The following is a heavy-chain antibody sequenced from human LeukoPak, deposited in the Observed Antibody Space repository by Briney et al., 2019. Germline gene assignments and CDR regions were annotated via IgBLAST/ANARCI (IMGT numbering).Heavy chain of an antibody. CDR1: GYTFTSYA. V-gene: IGHV7-4-1*02. CDR2: INTNTGNP. J-gene: IGHJ4*02. Sequence: GASVKVSCKASGYTFTSYAINWVRQAPGQGLEWMGWINTNTGNPTSAQGFTGRFVFSLDTSVSTAYLQISSLKAEDTAVYYCARVAEAYCGGDCYLPAHWGQGTLVTVSS. D-gene: IGHD2-21*02. CDR3: ARVAEAYCGGDCYLPAH.